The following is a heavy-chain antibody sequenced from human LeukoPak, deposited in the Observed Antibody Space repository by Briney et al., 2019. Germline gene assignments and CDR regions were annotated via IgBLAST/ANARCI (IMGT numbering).Heavy chain of an antibody. V-gene: IGHV3-7*01. CDR1: GFTFSSYW. Sequence: GGSLRLSCAASGFTFSSYWMSWVRQDPGKGLEWVANIKQDGSEKYYVDSVKGRFTISRDNAKNSLYLQMNSLRAEDTAVYFCARDRGVRGVITDYWGQGTLVTVSS. J-gene: IGHJ4*02. CDR3: ARDRGVRGVITDY. D-gene: IGHD3-10*01. CDR2: IKQDGSEK.